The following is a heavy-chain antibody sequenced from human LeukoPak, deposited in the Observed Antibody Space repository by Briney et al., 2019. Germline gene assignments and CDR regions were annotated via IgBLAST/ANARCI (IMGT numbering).Heavy chain of an antibody. Sequence: PGGSLRLSCADSGCTFSSYAMGWVCQAPGKGLEWVSTIGGSGDGTYYADSVKGRFTISRDNSRNTLSLQMNSLRAEDTAVYYCAKRSYYDTSGHPGGLDPWGQGTLVTVSS. D-gene: IGHD3-22*01. CDR2: IGGSGDGT. J-gene: IGHJ5*02. CDR1: GCTFSSYA. CDR3: AKRSYYDTSGHPGGLDP. V-gene: IGHV3-23*01.